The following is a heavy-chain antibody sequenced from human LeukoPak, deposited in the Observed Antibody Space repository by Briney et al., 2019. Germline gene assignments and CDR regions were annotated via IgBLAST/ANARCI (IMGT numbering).Heavy chain of an antibody. D-gene: IGHD1-26*01. CDR3: ATGGNSLAY. Sequence: GGSLRLSCAASGFTFSNYEMNWVRQAPGKGREWVSTISSSGSTVYYADSVKGRFTISRDNAKKSLSLQMNSLRAEDTAVYYCATGGNSLAYWGQGTLVTVSS. J-gene: IGHJ4*02. CDR1: GFTFSNYE. V-gene: IGHV3-48*03. CDR2: ISSSGSTV.